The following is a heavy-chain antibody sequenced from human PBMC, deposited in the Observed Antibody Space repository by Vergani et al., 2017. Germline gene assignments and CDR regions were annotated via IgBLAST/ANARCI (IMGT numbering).Heavy chain of an antibody. V-gene: IGHV4-39*01. CDR1: GGSISSSSHF. CDR2: IYYTGSA. D-gene: IGHD3-16*01. Sequence: QLQLHKSGPGLVKPSETLSLTCTLSGGSISSSSHFWGWLRQPPVKGLEWIGSIYYTGSAYYNPSLKSRVSISVDASKNQFSLKLSSVTAADSAVYYCARHDSGHYDASYYGLDVWGQGTTVTVSS. J-gene: IGHJ6*02. CDR3: ARHDSGHYDASYYGLDV.